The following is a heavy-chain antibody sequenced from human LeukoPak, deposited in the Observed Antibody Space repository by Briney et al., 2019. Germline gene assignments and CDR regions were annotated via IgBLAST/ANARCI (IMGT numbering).Heavy chain of an antibody. J-gene: IGHJ6*03. V-gene: IGHV4-34*01. D-gene: IGHD6-6*01. CDR3: ASIAARHTLYYYYYYMDV. CDR1: GGSFSDYY. Sequence: SETLSLTCAVYGGSFSDYYWSWIRQPPGKGLEWIGEINHSGSTNYNPSLKSRVTISVDTSKNQFSLKLSSVTAADTAVYYCASIAARHTLYYYYYYMDVWGKGTTVTVSS. CDR2: INHSGST.